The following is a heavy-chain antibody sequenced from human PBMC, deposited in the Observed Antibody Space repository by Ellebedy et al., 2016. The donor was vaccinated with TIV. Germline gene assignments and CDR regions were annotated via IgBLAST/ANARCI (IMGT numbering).Heavy chain of an antibody. CDR3: TRDGGRDCGGDCPFDY. CDR2: IYGGGGT. CDR1: GFTVSTSY. V-gene: IGHV3-53*01. D-gene: IGHD2-21*02. J-gene: IGHJ4*02. Sequence: GESLKISCAASGFTVSTSYMSWVRQAPGKGLEWVSVIYGGGGTYYADSVKGRFTISRDNSKNPLYLQMNSLRADDTAVYFCTRDGGRDCGGDCPFDYWGQGTLVTVSS.